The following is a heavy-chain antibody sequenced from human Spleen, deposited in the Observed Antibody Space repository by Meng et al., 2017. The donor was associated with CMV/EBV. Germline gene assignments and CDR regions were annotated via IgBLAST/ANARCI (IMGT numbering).Heavy chain of an antibody. V-gene: IGHV1-46*01. CDR2: INPSGGGT. Sequence: ASVKVSCKASGYTFTSYYMHWVRQAPGQGLEWMGIINPSGGGTNFPQNFQGRVTMTTDTSTSTTYMELRTLRSDDTAVYYCARDRYYRYVDYWGQGTLVTVSS. CDR3: ARDRYYRYVDY. D-gene: IGHD3-16*02. CDR1: GYTFTSYY. J-gene: IGHJ4*02.